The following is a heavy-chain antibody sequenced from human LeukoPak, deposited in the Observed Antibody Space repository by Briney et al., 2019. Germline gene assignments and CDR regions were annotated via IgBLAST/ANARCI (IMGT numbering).Heavy chain of an antibody. CDR1: GYTFTSYG. Sequence: ASVKVSCKASGYTFTSYGISWVRQAPGQGLEWMGWISAYNGNSNYAQKFQGRVTMTTDTSTSTGYMELRSLRSDDTAVYYCARVHSYCSSTSCLDYWGQGTLVTVFS. J-gene: IGHJ4*02. D-gene: IGHD2-2*01. CDR3: ARVHSYCSSTSCLDY. V-gene: IGHV1-18*01. CDR2: ISAYNGNS.